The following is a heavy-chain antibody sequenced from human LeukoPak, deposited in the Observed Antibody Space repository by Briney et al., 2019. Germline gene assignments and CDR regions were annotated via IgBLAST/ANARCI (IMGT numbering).Heavy chain of an antibody. CDR1: GGSFSGYY. V-gene: IGHV4-34*01. J-gene: IGHJ5*02. Sequence: SETLSLTCAVYGGSFSGYYWSWIRQPPGKGLEWIGEINHSGSTNYNPSLKSRVTISVDTSKNQFSLKLSSVTAADTAVYYCAGIATGFNWFDPWGQGTLVTASS. CDR3: AGIATGFNWFDP. D-gene: IGHD6-13*01. CDR2: INHSGST.